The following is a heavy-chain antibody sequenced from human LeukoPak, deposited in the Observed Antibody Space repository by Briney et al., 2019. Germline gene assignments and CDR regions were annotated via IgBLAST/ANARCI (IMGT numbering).Heavy chain of an antibody. V-gene: IGHV3-30-3*01. CDR2: ISYDGSNK. J-gene: IGHJ4*02. CDR3: ARGMLQYQIDY. CDR1: GFTFSSYA. Sequence: GGSLRLSCAASGFTFSSYAMHWVRQAPGKGLEWVAVISYDGSNKYNADSVKGRFTISRDNSKNTLYLQMNSLRAEDTAVYYCARGMLQYQIDYWGQGTLVTVSS. D-gene: IGHD4-11*01.